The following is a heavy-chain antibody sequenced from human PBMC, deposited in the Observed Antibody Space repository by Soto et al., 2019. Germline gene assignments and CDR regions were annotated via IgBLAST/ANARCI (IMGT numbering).Heavy chain of an antibody. CDR1: GFTFSSYA. CDR2: ISGSGGST. V-gene: IGHV3-23*01. J-gene: IGHJ4*02. Sequence: EVQLLESGGGLVQPGGSLRLSCAASGFTFSSYAMNWVRQAPGKGLEWVSAISGSGGSTYYARSVKGRFTISRDNSKNTLYLQMNSLRAEDTAVYYCAKDLTIAVAATMDYWGQGTLVTVSS. D-gene: IGHD6-19*01. CDR3: AKDLTIAVAATMDY.